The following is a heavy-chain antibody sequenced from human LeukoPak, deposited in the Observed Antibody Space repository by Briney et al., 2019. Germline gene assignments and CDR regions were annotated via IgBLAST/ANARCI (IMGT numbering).Heavy chain of an antibody. J-gene: IGHJ4*02. Sequence: PGGSLRLSCAASGFTFSSYGMHWVRQAPGKGLEWVAVIWNDASSKYYADSVKGRFTISRDNSKSTLYLQMNNLRAEDTAVYYCAREYSGYGIDYWGQGTLVTVSS. CDR3: AREYSGYGIDY. CDR1: GFTFSSYG. CDR2: IWNDASSK. D-gene: IGHD5-12*01. V-gene: IGHV3-33*01.